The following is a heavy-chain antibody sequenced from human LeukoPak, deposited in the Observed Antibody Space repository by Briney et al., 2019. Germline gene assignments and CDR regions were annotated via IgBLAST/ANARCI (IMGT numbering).Heavy chain of an antibody. V-gene: IGHV3-21*01. J-gene: IGHJ3*01. CDR2: ISSSSSYI. CDR3: VGDPPNSGYAFQV. Sequence: AGGSLRLSCAASRFTFSSYSMNWVRQAPGKGLEWVSSISSSSSYIYYADSVKGRFTISRDNSKNMVYLQMNSLRAEDTALYYCVGDPPNSGYAFQVWGHGTVVTVSS. D-gene: IGHD3-22*01. CDR1: RFTFSSYS.